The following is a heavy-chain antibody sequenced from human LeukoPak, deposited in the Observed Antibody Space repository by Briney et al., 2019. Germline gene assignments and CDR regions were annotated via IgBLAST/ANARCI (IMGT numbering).Heavy chain of an antibody. CDR1: GGSISSYY. D-gene: IGHD1-1*01. V-gene: IGHV4-59*01. J-gene: IGHJ4*02. Sequence: SETLSLTCTVSGGSISSYYWSWIRQPPGKGLEWIGYIYYSGSTNYNPSLKSRVTISVDTSKNQFSLKLSSVTAADTAVYYCVRGYIVFDYWGQGALVTVSS. CDR3: VRGYIVFDY. CDR2: IYYSGST.